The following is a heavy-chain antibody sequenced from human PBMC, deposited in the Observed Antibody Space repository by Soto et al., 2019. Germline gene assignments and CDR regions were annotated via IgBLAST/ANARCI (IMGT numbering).Heavy chain of an antibody. D-gene: IGHD2-2*01. CDR1: GFTFSSYA. J-gene: IGHJ6*02. CDR3: AKDRRSTSAANYYGMDV. CDR2: ISYDGSNK. V-gene: IGHV3-30-3*01. Sequence: GGSLRLSCAASGFTFSSYAMHWVRQAPGKGLEWVAVISYDGSNKYYADSVKGRFTISRDNSMNTLYLQMNSLRAEDTSVYFFAKDRRSTSAANYYGMDVWGQGTTVTVSS.